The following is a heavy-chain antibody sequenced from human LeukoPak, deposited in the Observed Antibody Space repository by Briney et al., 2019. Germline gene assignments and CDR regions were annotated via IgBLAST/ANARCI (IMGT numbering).Heavy chain of an antibody. V-gene: IGHV3-21*01. Sequence: GGSLRLSCAASGFTFSNYWMNWVRQAPGKGLEWVSSISSSSSYIYYADSVKGRFTISRDNAKNSLYLQMNSLRTEDTAVYYCARDVTIFGVLSRYMDVWGKGTTVTVSS. CDR3: ARDVTIFGVLSRYMDV. CDR2: ISSSSSYI. CDR1: GFTFSNYW. J-gene: IGHJ6*03. D-gene: IGHD3-3*01.